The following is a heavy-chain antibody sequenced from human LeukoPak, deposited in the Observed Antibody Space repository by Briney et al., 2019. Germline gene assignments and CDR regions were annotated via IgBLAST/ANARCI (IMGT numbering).Heavy chain of an antibody. CDR3: ARVWRYCSSTSCIPEPYFDY. J-gene: IGHJ4*02. CDR2: INPNSGGT. V-gene: IGHV1-2*06. D-gene: IGHD2-2*01. CDR1: GYTFTGYY. Sequence: ASVKVSRKAPGYTFTGYYMHWVRQAPGQGLEWMGRINPNSGGTNYAQKFQGRVTMTRDTSISTAYMELSRLRSDDTAVYYCARVWRYCSSTSCIPEPYFDYWGQGTLVTVSS.